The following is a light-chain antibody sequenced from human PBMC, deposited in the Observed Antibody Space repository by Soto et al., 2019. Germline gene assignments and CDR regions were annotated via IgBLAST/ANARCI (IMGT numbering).Light chain of an antibody. Sequence: QSALTQPSSVSGSPGQSVTISCTGTSSDVGSYDSVSWYQQPPGTVPKLMIYEVSNRPSGVPDRFSGSKSGNTASLTISGLQAEDEADYYCSSYTTSRTYVFGTGTKVTVL. CDR2: EVS. CDR1: SSDVGSYDS. V-gene: IGLV2-18*02. CDR3: SSYTTSRTYV. J-gene: IGLJ1*01.